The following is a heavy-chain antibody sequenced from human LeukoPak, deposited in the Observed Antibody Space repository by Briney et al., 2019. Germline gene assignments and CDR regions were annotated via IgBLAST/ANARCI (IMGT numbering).Heavy chain of an antibody. Sequence: GASVKVSCKASGYTFTSYDINWVRQATGQGLEWMGWMNPNSGNTGYAQKFQGRVTMTRNTSISTAYMELSSLRSEDTAVYYCARGGYSGYDYFLGAFDIWGQGTMVTVSS. CDR2: MNPNSGNT. J-gene: IGHJ3*02. CDR1: GYTFTSYD. V-gene: IGHV1-8*01. CDR3: ARGGYSGYDYFLGAFDI. D-gene: IGHD5-12*01.